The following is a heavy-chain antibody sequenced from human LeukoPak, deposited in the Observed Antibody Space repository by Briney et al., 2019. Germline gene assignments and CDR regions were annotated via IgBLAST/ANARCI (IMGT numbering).Heavy chain of an antibody. CDR2: LGSSSSYI. J-gene: IGHJ4*02. D-gene: IGHD5-18*01. CDR3: ARGGGYSYGESFDY. Sequence: NPGGSLRLSCAASGFTFSSYSMNWVRQAPGKGLEWVSSLGSSSSYIYYADSVKGRFTISRDNAKNSLYLQMNSLRAEDTAVYYCARGGGYSYGESFDYWGQGTLVTVSS. CDR1: GFTFSSYS. V-gene: IGHV3-21*01.